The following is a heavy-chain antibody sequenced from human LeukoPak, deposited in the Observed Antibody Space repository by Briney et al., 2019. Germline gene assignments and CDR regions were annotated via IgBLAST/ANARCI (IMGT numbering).Heavy chain of an antibody. V-gene: IGHV3-30*03. CDR2: ISVDGSNE. D-gene: IGHD4-17*01. CDR3: ARGGGDYGDYGYYYYGMDV. Sequence: GGSLRLSCAASGFTFSSYGMHWVRQAPGKGLEWVAVISVDGSNEYYADSVKGRFTISRDNSKNTLYLQMNSLRAEDTAVYYCARGGGDYGDYGYYYYGMDVWGQGTTVTVSS. J-gene: IGHJ6*02. CDR1: GFTFSSYG.